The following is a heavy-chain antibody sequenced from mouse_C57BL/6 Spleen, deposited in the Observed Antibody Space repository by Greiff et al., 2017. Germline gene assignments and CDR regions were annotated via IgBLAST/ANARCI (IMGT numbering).Heavy chain of an antibody. J-gene: IGHJ3*01. V-gene: IGHV1-15*01. D-gene: IGHD2-1*01. CDR3: TRTRDGNYPRFAD. Sequence: VQLQQSGAELVRPGASVTLSCKASGYTFTDYEIHWVKQTPVHGLEWIGALDPATGGTAYNQQFKGTAILTADNSSSTAYMELRSLTSEDSAVYYCTRTRDGNYPRFADWGQGTLVTGSA. CDR1: GYTFTDYE. CDR2: LDPATGGT.